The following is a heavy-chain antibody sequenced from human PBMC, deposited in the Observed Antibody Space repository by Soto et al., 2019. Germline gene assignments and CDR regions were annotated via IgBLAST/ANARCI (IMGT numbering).Heavy chain of an antibody. Sequence: AGGSLRLSCAASGFSFNNYAMSWVRQAPGKGLEWVSDISGNGDRTYYADSVKGRFTISRDSSKSTLYLQMNSLRAEDTAVYYCAQDFYYDSSGYFYYYGMDVWGQGTTVTVSS. CDR2: ISGNGDRT. J-gene: IGHJ6*02. CDR1: GFSFNNYA. CDR3: AQDFYYDSSGYFYYYGMDV. D-gene: IGHD3-22*01. V-gene: IGHV3-23*01.